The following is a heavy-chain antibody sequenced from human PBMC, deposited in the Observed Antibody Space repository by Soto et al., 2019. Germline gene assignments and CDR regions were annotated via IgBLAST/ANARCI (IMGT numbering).Heavy chain of an antibody. CDR1: GFTFSNYG. D-gene: IGHD6-13*01. CDR2: IWYDGSDK. J-gene: IGHJ4*02. Sequence: QVQLVESGGGVVQPGRSLRLSCAASGFTFSNYGMHWVRQAPGKGLEWVSVIWYDGSDKYYADSEKGRFTISRDNSKNTLYLQMNGLRTEDTAVYYCATDQGIYWGQGTLVTVSS. CDR3: ATDQGIY. V-gene: IGHV3-33*01.